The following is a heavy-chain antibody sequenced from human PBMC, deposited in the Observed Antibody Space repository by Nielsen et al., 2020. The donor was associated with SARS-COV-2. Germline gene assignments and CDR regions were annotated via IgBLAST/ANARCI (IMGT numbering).Heavy chain of an antibody. CDR2: ISGSGEKT. CDR1: GFTFSSYE. Sequence: GGSLRLSCAASGFTFSSYEMNWVRQAPGKGLEWVSAISGSGEKTYYTDAVKGRFTISRDNAKNSLYLQMNSLRAEDTALYYCAKDPGEYYFDYWGQGTLVTVSS. CDR3: AKDPGEYYFDY. J-gene: IGHJ4*02. V-gene: IGHV3-23*01. D-gene: IGHD3-10*01.